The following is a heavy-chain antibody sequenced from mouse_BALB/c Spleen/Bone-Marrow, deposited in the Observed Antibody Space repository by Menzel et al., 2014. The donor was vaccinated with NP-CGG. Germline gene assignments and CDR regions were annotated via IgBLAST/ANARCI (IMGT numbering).Heavy chain of an antibody. D-gene: IGHD2-1*01. Sequence: DVQLQESGPGLVKPSQSLSLPCTVTGYSITSDYAWNWIRQFPGNKLEWMVYITYSGTTSYNPSLKSRISITRDTSKNQFFLQLNSVTTEDTATYYCARGNGNYAMDYWGRGTSVTVSS. CDR2: ITYSGTT. CDR3: ARGNGNYAMDY. CDR1: GYSITSDYA. V-gene: IGHV3-2*02. J-gene: IGHJ4*01.